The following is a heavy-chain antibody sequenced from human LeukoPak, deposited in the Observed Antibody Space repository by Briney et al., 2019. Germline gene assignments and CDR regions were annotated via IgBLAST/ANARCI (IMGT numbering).Heavy chain of an antibody. V-gene: IGHV4-59*01. CDR2: ISYSGNT. J-gene: IGHJ6*02. CDR1: GGSISSFY. CDR3: ARGGGYGSSPGV. D-gene: IGHD6-6*01. Sequence: SETLSLTCTVSGGSISSFYWSWIRQPPGEGLEWIGYISYSGNTDYNPSLKSRVTISLDTSRNQFSLKLTSVTAADTAVYYCARGGGYGSSPGVWGQGTTVTVSS.